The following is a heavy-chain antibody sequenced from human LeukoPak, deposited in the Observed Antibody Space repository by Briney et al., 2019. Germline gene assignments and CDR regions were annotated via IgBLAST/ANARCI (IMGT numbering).Heavy chain of an antibody. Sequence: GGSLRLSCAASGFTFSSYWMHWVRQAPGKGLVWVSRINSDGSSTTYGDSVKGRFTISRDNAKNALYMYIHSLRAEDTAVYYCAREYYDSSGSPYFDYWGQGTLVTVSS. CDR2: INSDGSST. J-gene: IGHJ4*02. CDR1: GFTFSSYW. D-gene: IGHD3-22*01. V-gene: IGHV3-74*01. CDR3: AREYYDSSGSPYFDY.